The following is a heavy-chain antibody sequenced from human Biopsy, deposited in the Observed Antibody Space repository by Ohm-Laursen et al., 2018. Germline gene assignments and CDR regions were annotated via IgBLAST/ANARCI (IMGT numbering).Heavy chain of an antibody. CDR1: GFTFQDHA. D-gene: IGHD2-21*01. J-gene: IGHJ4*02. V-gene: IGHV3-9*01. Sequence: RSLRPSCAAPGFTFQDHAMHWVRQAPGKGLEWVSGISWNSGSINYAVSVQGRFTISRDNAKNSLYLQMNSLRVEDTALYFCARLGELHGLWYFDFWGQGALVTVSS. CDR3: ARLGELHGLWYFDF. CDR2: ISWNSGSI.